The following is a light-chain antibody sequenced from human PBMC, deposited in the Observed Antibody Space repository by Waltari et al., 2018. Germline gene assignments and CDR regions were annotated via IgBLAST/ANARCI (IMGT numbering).Light chain of an antibody. Sequence: EVVMTQSPATLSVSPGESVTLPCRARQSVNDNLAWYQQKVGQAPRLLIYGVSSRATGVPARFSGTGSGTDFTLTITSLQAEDFAVYYCQHYNKWPPWTFGQGTKVEFK. CDR3: QHYNKWPPWT. CDR1: QSVNDN. J-gene: IGKJ1*01. CDR2: GVS. V-gene: IGKV3-15*01.